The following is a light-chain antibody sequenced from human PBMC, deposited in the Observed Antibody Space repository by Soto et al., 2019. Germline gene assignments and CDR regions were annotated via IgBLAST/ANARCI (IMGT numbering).Light chain of an antibody. V-gene: IGLV2-14*01. CDR3: SSHTTTDSHV. J-gene: IGLJ1*01. CDR1: SSDIGAWDY. Sequence: QSALTQPASVSGSPGQSIAISCTGTSSDIGAWDYVSWYQQHPGKAPKLMIYDVSNRPSGVSNRFSGSKSGYTASLTISRLQPEDEADYYCSSHTTTDSHVFGTGTKVTVL. CDR2: DVS.